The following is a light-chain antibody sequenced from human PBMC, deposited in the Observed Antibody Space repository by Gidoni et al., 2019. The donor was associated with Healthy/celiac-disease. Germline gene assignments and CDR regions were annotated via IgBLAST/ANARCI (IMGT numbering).Light chain of an antibody. CDR1: QSVSSN. V-gene: IGKV3-15*01. CDR2: GAS. Sequence: EIVMTQSPATLSVSPGERATLSCRASQSVSSNLAWYQQKPGQAPRLLIYGASTRATGIPARFSGSGSGTEFTLTISSLQSEDFVVYYCQQYNNWPLALTFGGGTKVEIK. CDR3: QQYNNWPLALT. J-gene: IGKJ4*01.